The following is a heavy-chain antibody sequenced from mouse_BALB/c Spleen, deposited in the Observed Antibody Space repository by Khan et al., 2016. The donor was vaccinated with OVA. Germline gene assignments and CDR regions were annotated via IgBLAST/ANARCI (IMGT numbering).Heavy chain of an antibody. V-gene: IGHV1-9*01. CDR1: GYTFSSYW. CDR2: ILPGSGSN. D-gene: IGHD1-1*01. Sequence: VQLQESGAELMKPWASVKISCKATGYTFSSYWIEWVKQRPGHGLEWIGEILPGSGSNNYNEKFKDKVTFTADTSSNTAYMQLSSLTSEDSDVYYSDRGTYYGGNCWFGYWGQGTLVTVSA. J-gene: IGHJ3*01. CDR3: DRGTYYGGNCWFGY.